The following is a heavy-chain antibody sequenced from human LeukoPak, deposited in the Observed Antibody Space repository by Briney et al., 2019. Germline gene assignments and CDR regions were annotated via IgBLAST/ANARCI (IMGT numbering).Heavy chain of an antibody. Sequence: GGSLRLSCAASGFTFSSYTMSWVRQAPGKGLEWVSGVSGSGGNIHYTDSVKGRFTISRDNSKNTLYLQMNSLRAEDTAVYYCAASLPNIVVVPATKGPFGYWGQGALVTVSS. D-gene: IGHD2-2*01. V-gene: IGHV3-23*01. J-gene: IGHJ4*02. CDR1: GFTFSSYT. CDR2: VSGSGGNI. CDR3: AASLPNIVVVPATKGPFGY.